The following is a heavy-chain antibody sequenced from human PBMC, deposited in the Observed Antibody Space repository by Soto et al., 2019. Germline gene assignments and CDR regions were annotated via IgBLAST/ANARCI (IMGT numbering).Heavy chain of an antibody. V-gene: IGHV3-23*01. Sequence: HGGSLRLTCSASGVTFSSYAISWVRQAPGKGLEWVSAISGSGGSTYYADSVKGRFTISRDNSKNTLYLQMNSLKAEDTAVYYCAKGPRITMIVVVITKYYFGYWGQGTLVTVSS. CDR1: GVTFSSYA. CDR2: ISGSGGST. D-gene: IGHD3-22*01. J-gene: IGHJ4*02. CDR3: AKGPRITMIVVVITKYYFGY.